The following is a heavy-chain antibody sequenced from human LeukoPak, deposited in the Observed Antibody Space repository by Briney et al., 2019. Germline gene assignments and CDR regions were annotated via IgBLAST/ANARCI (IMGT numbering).Heavy chain of an antibody. D-gene: IGHD6-13*01. V-gene: IGHV3-23*01. CDR3: AKVIAAAADDAFDI. CDR2: ISGSVNST. J-gene: IGHJ3*02. CDR1: GFTFSSYG. Sequence: PGGSLRLSCAASGFTFSSYGMHWVRQAPGKGLEWVSAISGSVNSTNYADSVKGRFTISRDNSKNTLYLQMNSLRAEDTAVYYCAKVIAAAADDAFDIWGQGTMVTVSS.